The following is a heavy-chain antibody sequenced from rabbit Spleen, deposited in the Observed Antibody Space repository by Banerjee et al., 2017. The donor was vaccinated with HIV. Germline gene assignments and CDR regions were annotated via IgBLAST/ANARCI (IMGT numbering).Heavy chain of an antibody. Sequence: QLEESGGGLVQPGGSLKLSCKASGFDFSGYYLSWVRQAPGKGLEWIGYIDPVFGSTYYASWVNGRFTISSDNAQNTLYLQLKSLTAADTATYVCVRGPPYAGYTTYGYVYFNLWGPGTLVTVS. V-gene: IGHV1S7*01. CDR3: VRGPPYAGYTTYGYVYFNL. J-gene: IGHJ4*01. CDR1: GFDFSGYY. D-gene: IGHD7-1*01. CDR2: IDPVFGST.